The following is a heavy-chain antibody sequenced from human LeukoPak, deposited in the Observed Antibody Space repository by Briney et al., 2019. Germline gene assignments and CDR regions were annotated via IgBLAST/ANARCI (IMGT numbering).Heavy chain of an antibody. CDR1: GGSISSSSYS. CDR2: IYYSGST. V-gene: IGHV4-39*01. D-gene: IGHD3-22*01. Sequence: SETLSLTCTVSGGSISSSSYSWGWIRQPPGKGLEWIGSIYYSGSTYYNPSLKSRVTISVDTSKNQFSLKLSSVTAADTAVYYCGTSDYYDSSGYYYGNYWGQGTLVTVSS. J-gene: IGHJ4*02. CDR3: GTSDYYDSSGYYYGNY.